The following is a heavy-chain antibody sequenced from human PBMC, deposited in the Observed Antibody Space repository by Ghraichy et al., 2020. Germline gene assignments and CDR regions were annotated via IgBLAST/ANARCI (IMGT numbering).Heavy chain of an antibody. J-gene: IGHJ4*02. CDR2: ISGSGDRT. V-gene: IGHV3-23*01. CDR3: ARGWFGDLLFDC. CDR1: GFTFSSQA. Sequence: GGSLRLSCAASGFTFSSQAMSWVRQAPGKGPEWVSAISGSGDRTYHADSVKGRFTISRDKSKNTLYLQLNSLRAEDTALYYCARGWFGDLLFDCWGPGTPVTVSS. D-gene: IGHD3-10*01.